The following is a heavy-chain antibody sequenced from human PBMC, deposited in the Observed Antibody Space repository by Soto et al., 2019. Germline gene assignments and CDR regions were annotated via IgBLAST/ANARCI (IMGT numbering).Heavy chain of an antibody. D-gene: IGHD3-22*01. Sequence: QVQLVQSGAEVRKPGSSVRVSCKASGGSFNRHTISWVRQAPGQGREWMGGIIPIFGTANHAQKFQGRVTIIADETTSTVYMELSNLRSDDTAIYYWARGWGYDSTDYYYAYWRQGTLVIVSS. J-gene: IGHJ4*02. V-gene: IGHV1-69*01. CDR2: IIPIFGTA. CDR1: GGSFNRHT. CDR3: ARGWGYDSTDYYYAY.